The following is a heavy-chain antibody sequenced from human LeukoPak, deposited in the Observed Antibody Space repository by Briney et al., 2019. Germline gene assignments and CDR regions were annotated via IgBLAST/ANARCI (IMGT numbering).Heavy chain of an antibody. J-gene: IGHJ4*02. CDR2: INAGNGNT. CDR1: GYTFTSYA. V-gene: IGHV1-3*01. CDR3: ARDEPYVYSSGPTGY. D-gene: IGHD6-19*01. Sequence: GASVKVSCKASGYTFTSYAMHWVRQAPGQRLEWMGWINAGNGNTKYSQKFQGRVTITRDTSASTAYMELSSLRSEDTAVYYCARDEPYVYSSGPTGYWGQGTLVTVSS.